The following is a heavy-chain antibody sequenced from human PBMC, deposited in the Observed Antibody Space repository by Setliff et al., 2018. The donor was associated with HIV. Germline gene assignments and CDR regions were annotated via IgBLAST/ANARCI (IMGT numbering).Heavy chain of an antibody. CDR3: AREDTAPPDYYYSYMDV. D-gene: IGHD5-18*01. CDR1: GGTFSNYA. Sequence: GASVKVSCKASGGTFSNYAISWVRQAPGQGLEWMGGIIPIFDAAKYAQKFQGRVTITADESTSIAYMELSSLRSDDTAVYYCAREDTAPPDYYYSYMDVWGKGTTVTVSS. CDR2: IIPIFDAA. J-gene: IGHJ6*03. V-gene: IGHV1-69*13.